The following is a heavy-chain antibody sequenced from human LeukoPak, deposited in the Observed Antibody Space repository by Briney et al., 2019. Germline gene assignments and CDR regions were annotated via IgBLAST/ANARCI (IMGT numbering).Heavy chain of an antibody. CDR2: ISAYNGNT. J-gene: IGHJ4*02. Sequence: ASVKVSCKASGYTFTSYGISWVRQAPGQGLEWRGWISAYNGNTNYAQKLQGRVTMTTDTTTSTAYMELRSLRSDDTAVYYCARDSPQYSSSNYFDYWGQGTLVTVSS. CDR3: ARDSPQYSSSNYFDY. CDR1: GYTFTSYG. D-gene: IGHD6-6*01. V-gene: IGHV1-18*01.